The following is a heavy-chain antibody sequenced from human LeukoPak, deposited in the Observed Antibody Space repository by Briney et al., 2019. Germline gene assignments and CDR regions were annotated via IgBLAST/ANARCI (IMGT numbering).Heavy chain of an antibody. CDR1: GGSISSYY. CDR2: IYYSGST. V-gene: IGHV4-59*01. CDR3: TRGSIAYYYMDV. J-gene: IGHJ6*03. D-gene: IGHD3-22*01. Sequence: SQTLSLTCTVSGGSISSYYWSWIRQPPGKGLEWIGNIYYSGSTNYNPSLKSRVTISVDTSKNQFSLKLSSVTAADTAVYYCTRGSIAYYYMDVWGKGTTVTISS.